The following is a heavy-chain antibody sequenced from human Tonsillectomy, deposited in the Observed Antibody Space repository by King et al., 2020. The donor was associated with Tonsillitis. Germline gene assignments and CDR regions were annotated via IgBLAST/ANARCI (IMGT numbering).Heavy chain of an antibody. CDR1: GYSISSGYY. Sequence: VQLQESGPGLVKPSETLSLTCTVSGYSISSGYYWGWIRQPPGKGLEWIGIIYHSGSTYYNPSLKSRVTISVDTSKNQFSLKLSSVTAADTAVYYCARVSDGDYFDYWGQGTLVTVSS. CDR3: ARVSDGDYFDY. J-gene: IGHJ4*02. V-gene: IGHV4-38-2*02. D-gene: IGHD4-17*01. CDR2: IYHSGST.